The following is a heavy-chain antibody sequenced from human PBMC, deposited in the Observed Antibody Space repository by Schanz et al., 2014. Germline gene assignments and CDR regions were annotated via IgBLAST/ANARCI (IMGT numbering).Heavy chain of an antibody. D-gene: IGHD3-9*01. CDR1: GFSFSIFA. J-gene: IGHJ4*02. CDR2: ISPTGSST. V-gene: IGHV3-23*04. Sequence: VQLVESGGGLVQPGGSLRLSCAASGFSFSIFAMTWVRQAPGKGLEWVSNISPTGSSTYYADSVKGRFTISRDNSKNTLYLQINNLRAEDTAVYYCAYYDVLTGFDYWGQGTQVTVSS. CDR3: AYYDVLTGFDY.